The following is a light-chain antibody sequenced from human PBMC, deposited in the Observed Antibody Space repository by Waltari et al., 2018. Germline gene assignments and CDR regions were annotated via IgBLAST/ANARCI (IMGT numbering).Light chain of an antibody. Sequence: QSALTQPRSVSGSPGQSVTISCTGSREDIGTYDYVSWYQHHPGEAPKRILHDVFKRPSGVPNRFSGSKSGNTASLTISGLQADDEADYYCCSYAGSYTSLFGGGTKLTVL. J-gene: IGLJ2*01. CDR3: CSYAGSYTSL. CDR1: REDIGTYDY. CDR2: DVF. V-gene: IGLV2-11*01.